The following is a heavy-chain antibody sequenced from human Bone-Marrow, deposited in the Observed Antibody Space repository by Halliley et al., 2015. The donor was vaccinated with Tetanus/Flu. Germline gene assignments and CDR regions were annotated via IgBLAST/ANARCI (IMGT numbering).Heavy chain of an antibody. CDR1: GVSFSRNNW. CDR2: ISDSGST. V-gene: IGHV4-4*02. CDR3: VSQPDRDSAYY. D-gene: IGHD3-16*01. Sequence: TLSLTCAISGVSFSRNNWWSWVRQPPGKGLEWIGEISDSGSTNYNESLKSRVTISIDKSKNQFSLHLSSVTAADTAVYYCVSQPDRDSAYYWGQGTLATVSS. J-gene: IGHJ4*02.